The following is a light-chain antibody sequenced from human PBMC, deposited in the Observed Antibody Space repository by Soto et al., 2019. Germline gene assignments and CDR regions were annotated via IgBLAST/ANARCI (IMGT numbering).Light chain of an antibody. CDR3: QEYNEYSAWI. V-gene: IGKV1-5*03. CDR2: EAS. CDR1: ESINRW. J-gene: IGKJ1*01. Sequence: DIQRTQSPSTVSESVVETFTIPFRVSESINRWLAWYQQKPGKAPTLLIYEASILQNGVPSRFSGTESGREFTPTISSLRPDDFATYYCQEYNEYSAWIFGQGTKVDIK.